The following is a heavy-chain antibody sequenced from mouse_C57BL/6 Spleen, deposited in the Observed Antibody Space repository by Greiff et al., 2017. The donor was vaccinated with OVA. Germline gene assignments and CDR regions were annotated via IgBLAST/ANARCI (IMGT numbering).Heavy chain of an antibody. Sequence: EVKVEESGPGLVKPSQSLSLTCSVTGYSITSGYYWNWIRQFPGNKLEWMGYISYDGSNNYNPSLKNRISITRDTSKNQFFLKLNSVTTEDTATYYCARRDDYYGSNSPYYYAMDYWGQGTSVTVSS. CDR3: ARRDDYYGSNSPYYYAMDY. CDR2: ISYDGSN. D-gene: IGHD1-1*01. V-gene: IGHV3-6*01. CDR1: GYSITSGYY. J-gene: IGHJ4*01.